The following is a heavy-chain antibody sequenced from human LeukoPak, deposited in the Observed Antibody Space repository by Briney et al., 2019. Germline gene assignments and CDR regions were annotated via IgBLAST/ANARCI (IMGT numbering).Heavy chain of an antibody. Sequence: PGGSLRLSCAASGFTFSSYDMHWVRQAPGKGLERVSAISTAGDTSYPGSVKGRFTISRENAKNSLYLQMNSLRAEDTAVYYCARGGGYDYVDYWGQGPLVTVSS. CDR1: GFTFSSYD. CDR3: ARGGGYDYVDY. D-gene: IGHD5-12*01. J-gene: IGHJ4*02. CDR2: ISTAGDT. V-gene: IGHV3-13*01.